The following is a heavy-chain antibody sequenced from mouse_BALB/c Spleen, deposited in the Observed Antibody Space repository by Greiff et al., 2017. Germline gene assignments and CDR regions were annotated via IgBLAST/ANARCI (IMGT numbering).Heavy chain of an antibody. J-gene: IGHJ2*01. CDR1: GYSFTSYY. CDR3: AISKYGNSDY. CDR2: IDPFNGGT. Sequence: EVQLQESGPELMKPGASVKISCKASGYSFTSYYMHWVKQSHGKSLEWIGYIDPFNGGTSYNQKFKGKATLTVDKSSSTAYMHLSSLTSEDSAVYYCAISKYGNSDYWGQGTTLTVSS. D-gene: IGHD2-10*02. V-gene: IGHV1S135*01.